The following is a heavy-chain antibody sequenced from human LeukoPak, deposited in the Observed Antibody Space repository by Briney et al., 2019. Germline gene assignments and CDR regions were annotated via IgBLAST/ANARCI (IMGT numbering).Heavy chain of an antibody. J-gene: IGHJ6*02. D-gene: IGHD3-10*01. CDR1: GGSISSYY. Sequence: PSETLSLTCTVSGGSISSYYWSWIRQPPGKGLEWIGDIYYSGSTNYNPPPKSRVTISVDTFKNQFSLKLSSVTAADTAVYYCARHITLVRGVYYSGMDVWGQGTTVTVSS. CDR3: ARHITLVRGVYYSGMDV. CDR2: IYYSGST. V-gene: IGHV4-59*08.